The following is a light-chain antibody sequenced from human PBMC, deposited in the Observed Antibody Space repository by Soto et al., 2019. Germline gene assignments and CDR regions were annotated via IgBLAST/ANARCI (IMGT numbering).Light chain of an antibody. J-gene: IGKJ1*01. CDR3: QQSSNWPPEWT. CDR1: QNVSSY. V-gene: IGKV3-11*01. Sequence: ETVLTQSPATLSLSPGERATLSCRASQNVSSYLTWYQHKPGQAPRLLIYDASNRATGIPARFSGSGSGTDFTLTISSLEPEDFAVYYCQQSSNWPPEWTFGPGTKVDVK. CDR2: DAS.